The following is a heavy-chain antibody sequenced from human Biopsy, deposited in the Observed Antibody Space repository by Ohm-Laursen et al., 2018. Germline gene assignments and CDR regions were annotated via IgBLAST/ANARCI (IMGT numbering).Heavy chain of an antibody. Sequence: GTLSLTCSVSGGSIISYYWTWIRQPPGKGLAWIGHVYNGGITNYNPSLKSRVTMSAHTSTNQFSLKLTSGTAADTAVYYCARDKITYCTSTSCDYFGMDVWGQGTTVTVSS. CDR2: VYNGGIT. J-gene: IGHJ6*02. V-gene: IGHV4-59*01. CDR1: GGSIISYY. CDR3: ARDKITYCTSTSCDYFGMDV. D-gene: IGHD2-2*01.